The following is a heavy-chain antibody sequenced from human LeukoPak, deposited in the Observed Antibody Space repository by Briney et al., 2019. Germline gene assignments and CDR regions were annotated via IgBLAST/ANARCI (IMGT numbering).Heavy chain of an antibody. V-gene: IGHV1-69*06. J-gene: IGHJ5*02. CDR2: IIPIFGTA. CDR3: ARDWASGSGSYYNYNWFDP. Sequence: PVKVSCKASGGTFSSYAISWVRQAPGQGLEWMGGIIPIFGTANYAQKFQGRVTITADKSTSTAYMELRSLRSDDTAVYYCARDWASGSGSYYNYNWFDPWGQGTLVTVSS. CDR1: GGTFSSYA. D-gene: IGHD3-10*01.